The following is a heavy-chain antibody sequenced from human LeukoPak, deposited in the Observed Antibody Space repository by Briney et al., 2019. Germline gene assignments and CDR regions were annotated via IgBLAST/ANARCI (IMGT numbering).Heavy chain of an antibody. D-gene: IGHD1-26*01. CDR2: ISLSGYT. J-gene: IGHJ4*02. V-gene: IGHV4-39*07. CDR3: SRESGPYSPFGH. CDR1: GGSISSSSYY. Sequence: TSETLSLTCTVSGGSISSSSYYWGWIRQPPGKGLEWIGEISLSGYTGFNPSLRGRVTMSLDESKNHLSLTLTSVTAADTAIYYCSRESGPYSPFGHWGQGILVTVTT.